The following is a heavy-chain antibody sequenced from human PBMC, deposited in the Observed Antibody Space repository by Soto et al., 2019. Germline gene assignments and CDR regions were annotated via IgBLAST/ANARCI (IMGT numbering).Heavy chain of an antibody. CDR1: GXXXKXXX. V-gene: IGHV3-23*01. J-gene: IGHJ3*01. D-gene: IGHD7-27*01. Sequence: VQLLESGGDXVXXXXXXXXSCVAXGXXXKXXXXXWFRXAXXKGLEWVSTIGGTDGESDGVPWYEDSVKGRFTISRDSSANTLFLHMDNLRAEDSALYYCVKRGRNWGAFDFWGQGTTVVVSS. CDR3: VKRGRNWGAFDF. CDR2: IGGTDGESDGVP.